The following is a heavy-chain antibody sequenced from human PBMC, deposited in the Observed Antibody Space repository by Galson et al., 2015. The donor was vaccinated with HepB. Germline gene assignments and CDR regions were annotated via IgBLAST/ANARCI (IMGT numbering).Heavy chain of an antibody. CDR3: AKDLTGIRNEGY. CDR1: GFTFSSYG. J-gene: IGHJ4*02. Sequence: SLRLSCAASGFTFSSYGMHWVRQAPGKGLEWVAVISYDGSNKYYADSVKGRFTISRDNSKNTLYLQMNSLRAEDTAVYYCAKDLTGIRNEGYWGQGTLVTVSS. V-gene: IGHV3-30*18. D-gene: IGHD5-18*01. CDR2: ISYDGSNK.